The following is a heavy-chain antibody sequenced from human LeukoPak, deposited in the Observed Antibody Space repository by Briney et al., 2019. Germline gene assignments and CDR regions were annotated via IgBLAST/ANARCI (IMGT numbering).Heavy chain of an antibody. J-gene: IGHJ3*02. Sequence: GGSLRLSCAASGFTFSSYSMNWVRQAPGKGLEWVSSISSSSYIYYADSVKGRFAISRDNAKNSLYLQMNSLRAEDTAVYYCARAYWTSAFDIWGQGTMVTVSS. CDR1: GFTFSSYS. CDR3: ARAYWTSAFDI. V-gene: IGHV3-21*01. D-gene: IGHD1-1*01. CDR2: ISSSSYI.